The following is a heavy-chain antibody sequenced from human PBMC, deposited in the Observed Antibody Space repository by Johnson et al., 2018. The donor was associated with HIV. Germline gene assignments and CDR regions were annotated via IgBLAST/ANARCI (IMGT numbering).Heavy chain of an antibody. CDR1: GFTFSSYG. CDR3: AKDRGTAMDNDAFDI. CDR2: ISDGGSNK. V-gene: IGHV3-33*06. Sequence: QVQLVESGGGVVQPGRSLRLSCAASGFTFSSYGMHWVRQAPGKGLEWVAVISDGGSNKYYADSVKGRFTISRDNSKNKLYLQMNSLRAEDTAVYYWAKDRGTAMDNDAFDIWGQGTMVTVSS. D-gene: IGHD5-18*01. J-gene: IGHJ3*02.